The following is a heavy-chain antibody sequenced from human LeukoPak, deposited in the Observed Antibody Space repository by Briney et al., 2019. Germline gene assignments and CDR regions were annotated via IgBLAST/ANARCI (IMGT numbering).Heavy chain of an antibody. D-gene: IGHD5-12*01. J-gene: IGHJ5*02. CDR1: GFTVSSNY. Sequence: GGSLRLSCAASGFTVSSNYMSWVRQAPGKGLEWVLVIYSGGSTYYADSVKGRFTISRDNSKNTLYLQMNSLRAEDTAVYYCARDDGYSGYDPWGQGTLVTVSS. CDR3: ARDDGYSGYDP. V-gene: IGHV3-66*01. CDR2: IYSGGST.